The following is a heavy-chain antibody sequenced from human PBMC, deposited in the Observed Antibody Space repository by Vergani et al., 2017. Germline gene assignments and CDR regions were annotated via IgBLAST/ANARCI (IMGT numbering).Heavy chain of an antibody. J-gene: IGHJ5*02. CDR1: GFTFNQYG. Sequence: QVQLVESGGGVVQPGRSLRLSCAASGFTFNQYGMHWVRQAPGKGLEWVAVTWYDGNNKQYADSVKGRFTISRDNSKSTMYLQMNSLRDEETGVYYCARDLRLLYNRLDPWVQATLVTVSS. D-gene: IGHD1-14*01. CDR3: ARDLRLLYNRLDP. CDR2: TWYDGNNK. V-gene: IGHV3-33*01.